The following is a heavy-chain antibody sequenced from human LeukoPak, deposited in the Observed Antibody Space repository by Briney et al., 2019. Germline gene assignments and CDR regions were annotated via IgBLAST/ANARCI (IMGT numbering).Heavy chain of an antibody. CDR2: IKTDGSST. CDR1: GFTFSNYW. Sequence: GGSLRLSCAASGFTFSNYWMHWVRQAPGKGLVWVSRIKTDGSSTSYVDSVKGRFTISRDNAKNSLYLQMNSLRAEDAAVYYCARANDNYYYYYMDVWGKGTTVTIS. D-gene: IGHD3-9*01. CDR3: ARANDNYYYYYMDV. J-gene: IGHJ6*03. V-gene: IGHV3-74*01.